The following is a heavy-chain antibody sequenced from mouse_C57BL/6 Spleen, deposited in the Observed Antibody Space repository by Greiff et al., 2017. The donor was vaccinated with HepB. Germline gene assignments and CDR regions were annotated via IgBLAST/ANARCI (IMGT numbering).Heavy chain of an antibody. CDR3: AKTGGHYYGSSYGYAMDY. J-gene: IGHJ4*01. CDR1: GFSLTSYG. Sequence: VQLKESGPGLVAPSQRLSITCTVSGFSLTSYGVSWVRQPPGKGLEWLGVIWGDGSTNYHSALISRLSISKDNSKSQVFLKLNSLQTDDTATYYCAKTGGHYYGSSYGYAMDYWGQGTSVTVSS. V-gene: IGHV2-3*01. D-gene: IGHD1-1*01. CDR2: IWGDGST.